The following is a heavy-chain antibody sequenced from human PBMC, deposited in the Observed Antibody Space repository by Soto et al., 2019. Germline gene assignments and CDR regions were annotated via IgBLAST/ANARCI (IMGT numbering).Heavy chain of an antibody. V-gene: IGHV3-23*01. D-gene: IGHD6-19*01. CDR3: AKRDQQC. Sequence: GGSLRLSCAASGFTFNNYAMSWVRQAPGKGLEWVSVISGSGANTYYADSVKGRFTISRDNSKNTLYVQINSLRVEDTAVYYCAKRDQQCWGQGTLVTVSS. CDR2: ISGSGANT. J-gene: IGHJ4*02. CDR1: GFTFNNYA.